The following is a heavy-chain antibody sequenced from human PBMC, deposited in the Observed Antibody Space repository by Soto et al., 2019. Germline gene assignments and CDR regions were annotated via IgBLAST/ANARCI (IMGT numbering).Heavy chain of an antibody. V-gene: IGHV3-21*01. CDR1: GFTFSSYS. CDR2: ISSSSSYI. J-gene: IGHJ6*03. D-gene: IGHD2-15*01. Sequence: GGSLRLSCAASGFTFSSYSMNWVRQAPGKGLEWVSSISSSSSYIYYADSVKGRFTISRDNAKNSLYLQMNSLRAEDTAVYYCARDVGEMGYYMDVWGKGTTVTVSS. CDR3: ARDVGEMGYYMDV.